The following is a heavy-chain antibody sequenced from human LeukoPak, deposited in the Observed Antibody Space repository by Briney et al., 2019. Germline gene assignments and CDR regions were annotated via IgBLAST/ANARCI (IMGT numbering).Heavy chain of an antibody. CDR1: GFTFSNYG. J-gene: IGHJ3*02. D-gene: IGHD3-22*01. V-gene: IGHV3-33*01. CDR3: ARDLEDSSPFGAFDM. Sequence: GGSLRLSCAASGFTFSNYGMHWVRQVPGKGLEWVAAIWFDGIRRYYADSVKGRLTISRDNSKNTLYLQMNSLRAEDTAVYYCARDLEDSSPFGAFDMWGQGTMVTVSS. CDR2: IWFDGIRR.